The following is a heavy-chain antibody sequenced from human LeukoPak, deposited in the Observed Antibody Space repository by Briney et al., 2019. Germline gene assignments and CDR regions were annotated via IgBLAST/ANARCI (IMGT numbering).Heavy chain of an antibody. CDR1: GNTFISNA. J-gene: IGHJ4*02. CDR2: IDTNTGNP. Sequence: ASVKVSCKASGNTFISNAINWVRQAPGQGLEWMGWIDTNTGNPTYAQGLTGRFVFSLDTSVSTAYLQISSLKAEDTGEYFCARGYDSSGYFSDWGQGTLVTVSS. CDR3: ARGYDSSGYFSD. D-gene: IGHD3-22*01. V-gene: IGHV7-4-1*02.